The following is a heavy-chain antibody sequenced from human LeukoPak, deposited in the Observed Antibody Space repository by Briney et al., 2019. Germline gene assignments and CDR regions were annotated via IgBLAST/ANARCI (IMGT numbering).Heavy chain of an antibody. J-gene: IGHJ4*02. D-gene: IGHD3-22*01. CDR2: ISDSGGST. CDR1: GITLSNYG. Sequence: GGSLRLSCAVSGITLSNYGMSWVRQAPGKGLEWVAGISDSGGSTNYADSVKGRFTISRDNPKNTLYLQINSLRAEDTAVYFCAKRGVVIRVILVGFHKEAYYFDSWGQGALVTVSS. CDR3: AKRGVVIRVILVGFHKEAYYFDS. V-gene: IGHV3-23*01.